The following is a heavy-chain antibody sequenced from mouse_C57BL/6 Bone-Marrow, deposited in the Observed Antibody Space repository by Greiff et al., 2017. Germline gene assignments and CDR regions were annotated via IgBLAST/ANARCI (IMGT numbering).Heavy chain of an antibody. V-gene: IGHV14-3*01. CDR3: ARGYYYGSSPRDAMDY. J-gene: IGHJ4*01. CDR2: IDPANGNT. CDR1: GFNIKNTY. Sequence: EVNLVESVAELVRPGASVKLSCTASGFNIKNTYMHWVKQRPEQGLEWIGRIDPANGNTKYAPKFQGKATITADTSSNTAYLQLSSLTSEDTAIYYCARGYYYGSSPRDAMDYWGQGTSVTVSS. D-gene: IGHD1-1*01.